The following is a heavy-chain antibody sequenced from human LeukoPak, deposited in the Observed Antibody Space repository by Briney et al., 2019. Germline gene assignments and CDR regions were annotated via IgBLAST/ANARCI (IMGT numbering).Heavy chain of an antibody. CDR1: GGSVSSGSYY. D-gene: IGHD3-10*01. CDR2: IYCSGST. J-gene: IGHJ6*04. Sequence: PSETLSLTCTVSGGSVSSGSYYWSWIRQPPGKGLEWIGYIYCSGSTNYNPSLKSRVTISVDTSKNQFSLKLSSVTAADTAVYYCARDSVYYYGSGSALAYSYYGMDVWGKGTTVTVSS. V-gene: IGHV4-61*01. CDR3: ARDSVYYYGSGSALAYSYYGMDV.